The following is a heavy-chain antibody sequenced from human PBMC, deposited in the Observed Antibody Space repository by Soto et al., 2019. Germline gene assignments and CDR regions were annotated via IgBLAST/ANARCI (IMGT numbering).Heavy chain of an antibody. V-gene: IGHV4-39*07. CDR1: GGPISSSTYH. CDR2: VSSTGGT. D-gene: IGHD6-6*01. CDR3: ARERQLVPGPPRHFLDL. J-gene: IGHJ5*02. Sequence: SETLSLTCTVSGGPISSSTYHWGWIRLPPGQGLEWIGTVSSTGGTFYNPSLWGRVTISVDTSKNQFSLKWTSVTAADTALYFCARERQLVPGPPRHFLDLWGRGIQVTAPQ.